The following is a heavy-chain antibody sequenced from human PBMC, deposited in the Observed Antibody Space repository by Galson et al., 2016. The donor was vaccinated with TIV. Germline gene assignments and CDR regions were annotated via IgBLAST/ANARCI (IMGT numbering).Heavy chain of an antibody. D-gene: IGHD5-12*01. CDR1: GFTFSKVW. CDR3: TTERSYGYNDH. CDR2: IKSKSDAGTT. V-gene: IGHV3-15*01. J-gene: IGHJ4*02. Sequence: SLRLSCAASGFTFSKVWMTWVRQAPGKGLEWVGRIKSKSDAGTTEYAAPVKGRFIISRDDSKGTLFLQMDSLRTEDTAMYYCTTERSYGYNDHWGQGTLVTVSS.